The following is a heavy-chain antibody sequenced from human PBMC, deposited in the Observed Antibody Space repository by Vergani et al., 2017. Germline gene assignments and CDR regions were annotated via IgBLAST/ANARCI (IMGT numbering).Heavy chain of an antibody. CDR2: IYYSGST. J-gene: IGHJ5*02. Sequence: QVQLQESGPGLVKPSETLSLTCTVSGGSISSYYWSWIRQPPGKGLEWIGYIYYSGSTNYNPSLKSRVTRSVDTSKNQFSLKLSSVTAADTDVYYCARLVPAATNWFDPWGQGTLVTVSS. CDR1: GGSISSYY. CDR3: ARLVPAATNWFDP. D-gene: IGHD2-2*01. V-gene: IGHV4-59*01.